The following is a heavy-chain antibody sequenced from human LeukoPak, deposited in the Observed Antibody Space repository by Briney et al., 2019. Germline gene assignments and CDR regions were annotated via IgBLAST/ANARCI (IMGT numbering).Heavy chain of an antibody. CDR2: INPNSGGT. CDR1: GYTFTGYY. V-gene: IGHV1-2*02. J-gene: IGHJ4*02. D-gene: IGHD5-24*01. Sequence: ASVKVSCKASGYTFTGYYMHWVRQASGQGLGWMGWINPNSGGTDYAQKFQGRVTMTRDTSISTAYMELNRLRSDDTAVYYCASRDGPQGGFDYWGQGTLVTVSS. CDR3: ASRDGPQGGFDY.